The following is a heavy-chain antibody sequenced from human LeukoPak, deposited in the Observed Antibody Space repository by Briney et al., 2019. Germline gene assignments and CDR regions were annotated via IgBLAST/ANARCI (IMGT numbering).Heavy chain of an antibody. Sequence: SGTLSLTCAVSGGSISSSNWWSWVRQPPGKGLEWIGEINHSGSTNYNPSLKSRVTMSVDTSKNQFSLKLSSVTAADTAVYYCARGGSAVAGAGGGIYYYYYYMDVWGKGTTVTISS. V-gene: IGHV4-4*02. J-gene: IGHJ6*03. CDR2: INHSGST. CDR3: ARGGSAVAGAGGGIYYYYYYMDV. CDR1: GGSISSSNW. D-gene: IGHD6-19*01.